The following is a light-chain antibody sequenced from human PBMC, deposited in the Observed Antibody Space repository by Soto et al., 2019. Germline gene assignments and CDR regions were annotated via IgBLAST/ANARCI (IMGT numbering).Light chain of an antibody. V-gene: IGKV4-1*01. CDR1: QSVLYSSNNNNY. CDR3: QQDYTAPYT. CDR2: WAS. J-gene: IGKJ2*01. Sequence: DIVMTQSPDSLAVSLGERATINCKSSQSVLYSSNNNNYLAWYQQKPGQPPKLLIYWASTRESGVPDRFSGSGSGTDFTRTITSLQTEDVALYYCQQDYTAPYTFGQGTNLEI.